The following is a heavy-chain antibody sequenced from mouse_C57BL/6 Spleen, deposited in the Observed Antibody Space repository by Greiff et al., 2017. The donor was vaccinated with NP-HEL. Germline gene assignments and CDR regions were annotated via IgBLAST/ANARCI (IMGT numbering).Heavy chain of an antibody. CDR3: ASPTVVAYYYAMDY. J-gene: IGHJ4*01. D-gene: IGHD1-1*01. CDR1: GYTFTSYW. Sequence: QVQLQQSGAELVKPGASVKLSCKASGYTFTSYWMHWVKQRPGQGLEWIGMIHPNSGSTNYNEKFKSKATLTVDKSSSTAYMQLSSLTSEDSAVYYCASPTVVAYYYAMDYWGQGTSVTVSS. CDR2: IHPNSGST. V-gene: IGHV1-64*01.